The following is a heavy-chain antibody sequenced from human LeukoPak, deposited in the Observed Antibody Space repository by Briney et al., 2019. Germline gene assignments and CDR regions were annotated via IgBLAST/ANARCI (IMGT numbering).Heavy chain of an antibody. CDR1: GDSISSYY. D-gene: IGHD6-13*01. CDR3: ARTYSSSWIDY. J-gene: IGHJ4*02. V-gene: IGHV4-59*08. Sequence: SETLSLTRTVSGDSISSYYWSWLRQPPGKGLEWLGYIYYSGSTNYNPSLKSRVNISVETSQKHFSLKHSSLTAADTAVYYCARTYSSSWIDYWGQGTLVTVSS. CDR2: IYYSGST.